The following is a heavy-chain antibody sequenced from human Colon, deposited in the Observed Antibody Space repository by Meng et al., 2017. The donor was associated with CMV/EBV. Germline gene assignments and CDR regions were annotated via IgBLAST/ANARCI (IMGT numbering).Heavy chain of an antibody. V-gene: IGHV3-20*04. CDR2: INWNGIST. CDR1: GFSFDDYG. CDR3: ARQTRAYCFDS. Sequence: GESLKISCAASGFSFDDYGMIWVRQVPEKGLEWVPSINWNGISTRYADSVKGRFIISRDNAKKSLYLEMDSLRADDTAVYYCARQTRAYCFDSWGQGTLVTVSS. D-gene: IGHD2-15*01. J-gene: IGHJ4*02.